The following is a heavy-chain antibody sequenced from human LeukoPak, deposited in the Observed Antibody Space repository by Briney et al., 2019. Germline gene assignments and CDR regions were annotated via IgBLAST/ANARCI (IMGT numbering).Heavy chain of an antibody. J-gene: IGHJ3*02. Sequence: ASVKVSCKASGYTFTSYDTIWVRQATGQGLEWMGWMNPNSGNTGYAQKFQGRVTMTRNTSISTAYMELSSLRSEDTAVYYCARRSGSYQAFDIWGQGTMVTVSS. CDR1: GYTFTSYD. V-gene: IGHV1-8*01. CDR2: MNPNSGNT. CDR3: ARRSGSYQAFDI. D-gene: IGHD1-26*01.